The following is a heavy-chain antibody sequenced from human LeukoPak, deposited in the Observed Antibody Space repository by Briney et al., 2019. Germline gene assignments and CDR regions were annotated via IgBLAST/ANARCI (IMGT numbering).Heavy chain of an antibody. Sequence: SETLSLTCAVSGGSISSYFRIWIRQPPGEGVEWIGYIYYSGITNYNPSLKSRVTISVDMSKNQFSLKLSSVAAADTAVYYCARHLYSGYERVFDYWGQGTLVTVSS. V-gene: IGHV4-59*08. J-gene: IGHJ4*02. CDR1: GGSISSYF. D-gene: IGHD5-12*01. CDR2: IYYSGIT. CDR3: ARHLYSGYERVFDY.